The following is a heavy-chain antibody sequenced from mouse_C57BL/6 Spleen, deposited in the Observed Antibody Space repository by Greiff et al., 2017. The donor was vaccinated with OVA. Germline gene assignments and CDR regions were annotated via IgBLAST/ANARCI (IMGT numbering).Heavy chain of an antibody. V-gene: IGHV1-39*01. J-gene: IGHJ4*01. CDR1: GYSFTDYN. CDR2: INPNYGTT. Sequence: EVQLQQPGPELVKPGASVKISCKASGYSFTDYNMNWVKQSNGQSLEWIGVINPNYGTTSYNQKFKGKATLTVDQSSSTAYMQLNSLTPEDSAVYYGSRFYSEDYAVDYWGQGTSVTVSS. CDR3: SRFYSEDYAVDY. D-gene: IGHD2-3*01.